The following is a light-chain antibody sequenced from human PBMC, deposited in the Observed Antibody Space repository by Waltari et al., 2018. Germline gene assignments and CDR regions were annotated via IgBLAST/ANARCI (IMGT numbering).Light chain of an antibody. Sequence: QSALTQPRSVSGSPGQSVTISCTGTSSDVGVYNYVSWYQQHPGKAPQLMIYDVPKRPAGVPDRFAGSKAYNTASLTISGLQAEDEADYYCCAYAGSYSWVFGGGTKLTVL. CDR1: SSDVGVYNY. CDR2: DVP. CDR3: CAYAGSYSWV. V-gene: IGLV2-11*01. J-gene: IGLJ3*02.